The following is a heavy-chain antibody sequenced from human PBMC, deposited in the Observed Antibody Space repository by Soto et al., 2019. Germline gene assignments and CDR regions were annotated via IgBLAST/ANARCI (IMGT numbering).Heavy chain of an antibody. V-gene: IGHV3-23*01. J-gene: IGHJ4*02. CDR3: AKTTAMVPYYFDY. CDR1: GSTSSSYA. Sequence: GGSLRLSCAASGSTSSSYAMSWVRQAPGKGLEWVSAISGSGGSTYYADSVKGRFTISRDNSKNTLYLQMNSLRAEDTAVYYCAKTTAMVPYYFDYWGQGTLVTVSS. D-gene: IGHD5-18*01. CDR2: ISGSGGST.